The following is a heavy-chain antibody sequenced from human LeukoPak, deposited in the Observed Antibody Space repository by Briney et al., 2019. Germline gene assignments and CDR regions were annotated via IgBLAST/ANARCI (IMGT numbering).Heavy chain of an antibody. Sequence: ASVKISCKVSGYTFTDYYMHWVQQAPGQGLEWMGLVDPEDGETIYAEKFQGRVTITADTSTDTAYMELSSLRSEDTAVYYCATDLSAAGAFDYWGQGTLVTVSS. CDR3: ATDLSAAGAFDY. D-gene: IGHD6-25*01. V-gene: IGHV1-69-2*01. CDR2: VDPEDGET. CDR1: GYTFTDYY. J-gene: IGHJ4*02.